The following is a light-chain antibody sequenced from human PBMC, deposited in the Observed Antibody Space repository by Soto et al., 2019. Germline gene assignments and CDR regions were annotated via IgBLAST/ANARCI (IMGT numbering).Light chain of an antibody. J-gene: IGKJ3*01. CDR3: QQYDVSPFT. V-gene: IGKV1-5*03. Sequence: DIQVTQSPSTLSASVGDRVTITCRASQSISRWLAWHQQKLGQAPKLLIYEASSLASGVPSRFSGSGSGTEFILTIRRLEPEDFAVYFCQQYDVSPFTFGPGTKVDVK. CDR1: QSISRW. CDR2: EAS.